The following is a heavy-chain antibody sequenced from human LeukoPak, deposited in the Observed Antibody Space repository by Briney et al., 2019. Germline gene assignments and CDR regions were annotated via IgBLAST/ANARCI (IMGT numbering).Heavy chain of an antibody. CDR3: ARPQLPYYYYYGMDV. D-gene: IGHD2-2*01. CDR1: GGTFSSYA. J-gene: IGHJ6*02. CDR2: IIPIFGTA. Sequence: SVKVSCKASGGTFSSYAISWVRQAPGQGLEWMGGIIPIFGTANYAQKFQGRVTITADESTSTAYMELSSLRSEDTAVYYCARPQLPYYYYYGMDVWGQGTTVTASS. V-gene: IGHV1-69*13.